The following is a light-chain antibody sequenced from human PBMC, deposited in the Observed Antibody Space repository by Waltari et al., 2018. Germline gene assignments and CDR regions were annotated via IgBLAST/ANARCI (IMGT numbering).Light chain of an antibody. Sequence: QSALTQPASVSGSPGQSITVSCTGTSSDVGAYHYVSWYQQHPGKAPRLIIYNVNSRPLGVSHRFAGSKSDNTASLTISGLQAEDEADYYCASYTKTSTLVFGGGTKLTVL. V-gene: IGLV2-14*03. J-gene: IGLJ2*01. CDR1: SSDVGAYHY. CDR2: NVN. CDR3: ASYTKTSTLV.